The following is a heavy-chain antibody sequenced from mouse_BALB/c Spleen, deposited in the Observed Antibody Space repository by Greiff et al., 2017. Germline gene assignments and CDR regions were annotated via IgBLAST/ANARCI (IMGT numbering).Heavy chain of an antibody. J-gene: IGHJ1*01. D-gene: IGHD1-1*01. V-gene: IGHV7-3*02. CDR1: GFTFTDYY. CDR3: ARDDTTDWYFDV. Sequence: DVKLVESGGGLVQPGGSLRLSCATSGFTFTDYYMSWVRQPPGKALEWLGFIRNKANGYTTEYSASVKGRFTISRDNSQSILYLQMNTLRAEDSATYYCARDDTTDWYFDVWGAGTTVTVSS. CDR2: IRNKANGYTT.